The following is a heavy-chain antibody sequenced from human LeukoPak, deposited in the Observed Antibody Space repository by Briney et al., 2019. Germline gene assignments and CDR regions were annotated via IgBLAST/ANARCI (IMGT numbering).Heavy chain of an antibody. V-gene: IGHV3-48*03. J-gene: IGHJ4*02. CDR1: GFTFSSYE. Sequence: GGSLRLSCAASGFTFSSYEMNWVRQVPGKGLEWVSYISTSGSTIYYADSVKGRFTISRDNAKNSVYLQMNSLRAEDTAVYYCARDLMIVMVEEEGSADYWGQGTLVTVSS. CDR3: ARDLMIVMVEEEGSADY. D-gene: IGHD3-22*01. CDR2: ISTSGSTI.